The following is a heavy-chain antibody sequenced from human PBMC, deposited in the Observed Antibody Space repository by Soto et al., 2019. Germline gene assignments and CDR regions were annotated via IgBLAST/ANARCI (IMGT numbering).Heavy chain of an antibody. CDR1: GYTFGSQG. D-gene: IGHD5-18*01. CDR3: ARGAMANFDY. J-gene: IGHJ4*02. Sequence: ASVKVSCTASGYTFGSQGIAWLRQAPGQGLEWMGGFIAMLGTPSYAKKVQGRATITADESLTSSYLELRSLRSEDTAVDFWARGAMANFDYWGQGTVVTVS. V-gene: IGHV1-69*13. CDR2: FIAMLGTP.